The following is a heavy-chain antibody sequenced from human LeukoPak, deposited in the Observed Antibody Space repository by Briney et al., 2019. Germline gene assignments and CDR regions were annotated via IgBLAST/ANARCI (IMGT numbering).Heavy chain of an antibody. V-gene: IGHV5-51*01. CDR2: ICPDDSQT. CDR1: GYTFSNYW. D-gene: IGHD2-15*01. Sequence: GESLQISCKGSGYTFSNYWIGWVRQMAGKGLEWMGLICPDDSQTRYSPSFQGQFSISSDKSINTTYQHWNSLQASDPTINYYPRHVIGYCRAFGCSPPCWFHPWGQKTLVTVSS. J-gene: IGHJ5*02. CDR3: PRHVIGYCRAFGCSPPCWFHP.